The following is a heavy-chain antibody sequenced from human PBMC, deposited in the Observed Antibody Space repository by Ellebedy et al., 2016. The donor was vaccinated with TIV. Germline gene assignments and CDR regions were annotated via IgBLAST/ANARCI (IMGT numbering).Heavy chain of an antibody. V-gene: IGHV3-33*01. J-gene: IGHJ4*02. CDR1: GFTFSNYA. Sequence: GESLKISXAASGFTFSNYAMHWVRQAPGKGLEWVAVIWYDGSRKEYGDSVKGRFTISRDNSEDTLYLQMNSLRVEDMAVYYCARSTHSSADYWGQGTLVSVSS. CDR3: ARSTHSSADY. CDR2: IWYDGSRK. D-gene: IGHD6-19*01.